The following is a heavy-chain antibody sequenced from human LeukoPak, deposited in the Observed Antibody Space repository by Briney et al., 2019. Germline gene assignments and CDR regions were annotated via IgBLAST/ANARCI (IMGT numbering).Heavy chain of an antibody. CDR1: GGSFSGYY. D-gene: IGHD3-10*01. Sequence: SETPSLTCVVYGGSFSGYYWSWIRQSPGKGLEWIGEINHRGSTNYNPSLKRRVTISLDTSKNQFSLKLSSVTAADTAVYYCAKSLYGSGSYYNWFDPWGQGTLVTVSS. CDR2: INHRGST. V-gene: IGHV4-34*01. CDR3: AKSLYGSGSYYNWFDP. J-gene: IGHJ5*02.